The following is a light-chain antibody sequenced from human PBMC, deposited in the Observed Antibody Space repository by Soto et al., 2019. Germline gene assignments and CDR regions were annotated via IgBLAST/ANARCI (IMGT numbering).Light chain of an antibody. V-gene: IGKV3-20*01. CDR1: YSVSSSY. CDR3: QQYGSSPRT. CDR2: GAS. J-gene: IGKJ1*01. Sequence: DIVMTQSPDTLSVSPGERATLSCRTSYSVSSSYLAWYQQKPGQAPRLLIYGASSRATGIPDRFSGSGSGTDFTLTISRLEPEDFAVYYCQQYGSSPRTFGQGTKVDI.